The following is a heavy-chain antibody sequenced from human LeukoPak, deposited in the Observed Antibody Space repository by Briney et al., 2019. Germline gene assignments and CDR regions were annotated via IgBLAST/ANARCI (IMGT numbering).Heavy chain of an antibody. V-gene: IGHV3-48*03. CDR1: GFTFSSYE. CDR2: ISSSGSTI. D-gene: IGHD3-22*01. CDR3: ARISGFGSGYSYFDY. Sequence: PGGSLRLSCAASGFTFSSYEMNWVRQAPGKGLEWVSYISSSGSTIYYADSVKGRFTISRDNAKNSLYLQMNSLRAEDTAVYYCARISGFGSGYSYFDYWGQGTLVTVSS. J-gene: IGHJ4*02.